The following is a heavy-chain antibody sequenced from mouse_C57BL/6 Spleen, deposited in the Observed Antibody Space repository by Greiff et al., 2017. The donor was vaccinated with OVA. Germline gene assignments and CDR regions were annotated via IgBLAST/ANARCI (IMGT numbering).Heavy chain of an antibody. D-gene: IGHD1-1*01. V-gene: IGHV1-59*01. J-gene: IGHJ2*01. CDR2: IDPSDSYT. CDR1: GYSFTSYW. Sequence: VQLQQPGAELVRPGTSVTLSCKASGYSFTSYWMHWVKQRPGQGLEWIGVIDPSDSYTNYNQKFKGKATLTVDTSSSTAYMQLSSLASEDSAVYYCAREGGLLRDVDYWGQGTTLTVSS. CDR3: AREGGLLRDVDY.